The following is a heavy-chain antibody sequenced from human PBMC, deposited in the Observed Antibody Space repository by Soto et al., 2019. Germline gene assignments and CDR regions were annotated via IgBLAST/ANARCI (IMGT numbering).Heavy chain of an antibody. J-gene: IGHJ6*02. V-gene: IGHV3-48*02. CDR1: GFTFSSYS. Sequence: GGSLRLSCAASGFTFSSYSMNWVRQAPGKGLEWVSYISSSSSTIYYADSVKGRFTISRDNAKNSLYLQMNSLRDEDTAVYYCARVSDTAMVWGHEYPYYYGMDVWGQGTTVTVSS. D-gene: IGHD5-18*01. CDR2: ISSSSSTI. CDR3: ARVSDTAMVWGHEYPYYYGMDV.